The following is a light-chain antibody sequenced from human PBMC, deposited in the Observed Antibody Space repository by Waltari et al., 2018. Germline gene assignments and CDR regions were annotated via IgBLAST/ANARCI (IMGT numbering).Light chain of an antibody. V-gene: IGKV3-20*01. CDR2: GAS. CDR1: QSVSSSY. CDR3: QQYGSSPPT. Sequence: EIVLTQSPGTLSLSPGERATLSCRASQSVSSSYLAWYQQKTGQAPRLFIYGASSRASGIPDRFSGSGSGTDFTLTISRLEPEDFAVYYCQQYGSSPPTFGQGAKVELK. J-gene: IGKJ1*01.